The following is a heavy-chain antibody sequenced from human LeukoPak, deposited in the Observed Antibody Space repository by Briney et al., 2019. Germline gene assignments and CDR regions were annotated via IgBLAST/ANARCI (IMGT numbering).Heavy chain of an antibody. CDR2: ISYDGSNK. D-gene: IGHD6-19*01. CDR1: GFTFSSYG. V-gene: IGHV3-30*18. CDR3: AKDRWLGRDRSYYYGMDG. J-gene: IGHJ6*02. Sequence: GGSLRLSCAASGFTFSSYGMHWVRQAPGKGLEWVAVISYDGSNKYYADSVKGRFTISRDNSKNTLYLQMNSMSAEDTAVYYCAKDRWLGRDRSYYYGMDGWGQGTTVTVSS.